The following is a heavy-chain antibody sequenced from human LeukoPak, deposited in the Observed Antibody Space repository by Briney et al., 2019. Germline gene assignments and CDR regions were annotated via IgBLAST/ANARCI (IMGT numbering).Heavy chain of an antibody. Sequence: PSETLSLTCTVSGYSISSGYYWGWIRQPPGKGLEWIGSIYHSGSTYYNPSLKSRVTILVDTSKNQFSLKLSSVTAADTAVYYCARVDWNYVRSDYWGQGTLVTVSS. V-gene: IGHV4-38-2*02. D-gene: IGHD1-7*01. CDR1: GYSISSGYY. CDR3: ARVDWNYVRSDY. CDR2: IYHSGST. J-gene: IGHJ4*02.